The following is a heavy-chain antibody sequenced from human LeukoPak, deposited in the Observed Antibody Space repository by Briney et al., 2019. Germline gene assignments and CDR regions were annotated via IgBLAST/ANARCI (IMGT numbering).Heavy chain of an antibody. CDR3: ARHYGSGNPWVDP. D-gene: IGHD3-10*01. CDR2: IYPGDSDT. Sequence: GESLKISCKGSGYNFTNYWIGWVRQMPGEGLEWVGIIYPGDSDTRYSPAFQGQVTISADKSISTAHLQWNSLKASDTAMYYCARHYGSGNPWVDPWGQGTLVTVSS. CDR1: GYNFTNYW. J-gene: IGHJ5*02. V-gene: IGHV5-51*01.